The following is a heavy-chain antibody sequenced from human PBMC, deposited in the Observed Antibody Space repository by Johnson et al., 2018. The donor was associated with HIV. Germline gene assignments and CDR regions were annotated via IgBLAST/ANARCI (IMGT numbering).Heavy chain of an antibody. V-gene: IGHV3-66*01. CDR1: GFTVTSHY. D-gene: IGHD3-10*01. CDR2: IYTGGNT. CDR3: ARGNYYGSGSYGAFDI. Sequence: QLVESGGGLVQPGGSLRLSCAASGFTVTSHYMSWVRQAPGMGLEWVSVIYTGGNTYYANSVKDRFTISRDISKNTLYLQMNSLRAEDTAVYYCARGNYYGSGSYGAFDIWCQGTMVTVSS. J-gene: IGHJ3*02.